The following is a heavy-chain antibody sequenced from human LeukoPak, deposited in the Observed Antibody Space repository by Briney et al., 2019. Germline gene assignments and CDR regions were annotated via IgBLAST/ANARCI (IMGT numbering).Heavy chain of an antibody. J-gene: IGHJ1*01. CDR2: IYYTGRT. D-gene: IGHD3-22*01. CDR1: GDSVSRSDSY. V-gene: IGHV4-39*01. CDR3: ARRRYYDGSGYLE. Sequence: SETLSLTCSVSGDSVSRSDSYWDWIRQPPGKGLEWVGTIYYTGRTYYSPSLKSRVTMSVDTSNNQFSLNLRSVTAADTAVYYCARRRYYDGSGYLEWGQGTLLSVSS.